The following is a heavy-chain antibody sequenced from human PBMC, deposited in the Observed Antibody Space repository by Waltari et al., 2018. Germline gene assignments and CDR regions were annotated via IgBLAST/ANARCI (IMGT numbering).Heavy chain of an antibody. CDR2: SYHSGST. V-gene: IGHV4-38-2*01. CDR3: ARHVYYYGSGSNEFDY. J-gene: IGHJ4*02. D-gene: IGHD3-10*01. Sequence: VQLQESGTGLVEPSETLSLTCAVSGYSISRGYYWAWIRQRPGKGRECIGRSYHSGSTYYIPSLKRRVTRSVDTSKNQFSLKLSSVTAADTAVYYCARHVYYYGSGSNEFDYWGQGTLVTVSS. CDR1: GYSISRGYY.